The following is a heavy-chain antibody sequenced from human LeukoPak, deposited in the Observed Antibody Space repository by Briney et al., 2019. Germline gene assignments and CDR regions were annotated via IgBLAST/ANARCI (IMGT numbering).Heavy chain of an antibody. Sequence: ASVKVSCKASGGTFSSYAISWVRQAPGQGLEWMGGIIPIFGTANYAQKFQGRVTITADESTSTAYMELSSLRSEDTAVYYCARDGAGGMTTDYWGQGTLVTVSS. J-gene: IGHJ4*02. V-gene: IGHV1-69*13. CDR2: IIPIFGTA. CDR3: ARDGAGGMTTDY. D-gene: IGHD4-11*01. CDR1: GGTFSSYA.